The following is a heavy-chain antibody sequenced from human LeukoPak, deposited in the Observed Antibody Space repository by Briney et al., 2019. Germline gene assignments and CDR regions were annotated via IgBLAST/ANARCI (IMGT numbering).Heavy chain of an antibody. CDR3: AREMTTPDDAFDI. CDR2: IQYDGHDY. D-gene: IGHD4-11*01. Sequence: GGSLRLSCAASGFSLSRYDMHWVRQAPGKGLEWVAFIQYDGHDYYYAHSVSGRFTISRDNSKNILSLQMNSLRAEDTAVYYCAREMTTPDDAFDIWGQGTMVTVSS. CDR1: GFSLSRYD. V-gene: IGHV3-30*02. J-gene: IGHJ3*02.